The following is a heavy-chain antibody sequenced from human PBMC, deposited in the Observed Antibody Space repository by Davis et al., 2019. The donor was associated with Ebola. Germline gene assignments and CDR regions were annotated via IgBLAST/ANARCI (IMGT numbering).Heavy chain of an antibody. CDR1: GGSFSGYY. CDR2: IYYSGST. V-gene: IGHV4-59*12. D-gene: IGHD4-17*01. J-gene: IGHJ4*02. CDR3: ASDYYGDYGGY. Sequence: PSETLSLTCAVYGGSFSGYYWSWIRQPPGKGLEWIGYIYYSGSTNYNPSLKSRVTISVDTSKNQFSLKLSSVTAADTAVYYCASDYYGDYGGYWGQGTLVTVSS.